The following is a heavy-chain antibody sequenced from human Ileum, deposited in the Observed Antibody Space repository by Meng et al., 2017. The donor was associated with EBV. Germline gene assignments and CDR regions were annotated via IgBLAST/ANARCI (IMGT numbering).Heavy chain of an antibody. V-gene: IGHV4-4*02. CDR3: ASSDYYRSDY. CDR2: TSHRGST. J-gene: IGHJ4*02. Sequence: APWAVQVMTSDHPALTFAECGCAFSRSDSCSWFRQPQRKGLVLIGGTSHRGSTNYSPSLKSRVPISLDQSKTQLYLKLNSVTVADTAVYYCASSDYYRSDYWGQGTLVTVSS. D-gene: IGHD3-22*01. CDR1: GCAFSRSDS.